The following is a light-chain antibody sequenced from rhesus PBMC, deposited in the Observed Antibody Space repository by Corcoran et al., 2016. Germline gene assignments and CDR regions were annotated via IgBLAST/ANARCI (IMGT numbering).Light chain of an antibody. CDR1: QSLLDSEDGNTY. Sequence: DIVMTQTPLSLPVTLGESTSISCRSSQSLLDSEDGNTYLEWYLQKPGQSPQLLIYELSNRASGVPDRFSGSGSDTDFTLKISRVEAEDVGVYYCMQALEFPLTFGGGTKVELK. CDR3: MQALEFPLT. J-gene: IGKJ4*01. CDR2: ELS. V-gene: IGKV2-104*01.